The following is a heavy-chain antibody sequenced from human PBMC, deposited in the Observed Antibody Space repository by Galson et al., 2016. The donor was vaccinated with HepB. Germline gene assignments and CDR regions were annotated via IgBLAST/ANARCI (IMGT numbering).Heavy chain of an antibody. CDR2: ISYDGTNS. V-gene: IGHV3-30*18. D-gene: IGHD3-10*01. Sequence: SLRLSCAASGFTFSNYGMHWVRQAPGKGLEWVALISYDGTNSYYADSLKGRLTISRDNSKNTLYLQMNSLRAEDTGVYYCAKDRLAAPYYYYVMDVWGQGTTVTVSS. CDR3: AKDRLAAPYYYYVMDV. J-gene: IGHJ6*02. CDR1: GFTFSNYG.